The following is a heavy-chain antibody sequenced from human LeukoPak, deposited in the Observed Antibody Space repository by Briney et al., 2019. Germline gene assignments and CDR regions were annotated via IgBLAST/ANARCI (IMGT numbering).Heavy chain of an antibody. J-gene: IGHJ2*01. CDR1: GGSISSYY. V-gene: IGHV4-59*01. D-gene: IGHD2-2*01. CDR3: ARSSYYCSSTSCVYWYFDL. Sequence: PSETLSLTCSVSGGSISSYYWSWIRQPPGKGLEWIGYIYYSGSTNYNPSLKSRVTISVDTSKNQFSLKLSSVTAADTAVYYCARSSYYCSSTSCVYWYFDLWGRGTLVTVTS. CDR2: IYYSGST.